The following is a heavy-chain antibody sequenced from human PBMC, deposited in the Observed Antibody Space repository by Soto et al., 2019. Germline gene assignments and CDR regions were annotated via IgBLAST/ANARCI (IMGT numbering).Heavy chain of an antibody. Sequence: ASVKVSCKASGYTFSDYYIHWVRQAPGQGLEWMGWINPNSGGTKYAPKFQGGVTMTRDTSTSTAYMELKSLRSDDTAVYYCARVVPPEQWFEGLRGWFDPWGQGTLVTVSS. D-gene: IGHD6-19*01. CDR2: INPNSGGT. J-gene: IGHJ5*02. CDR3: ARVVPPEQWFEGLRGWFDP. CDR1: GYTFSDYY. V-gene: IGHV1-2*02.